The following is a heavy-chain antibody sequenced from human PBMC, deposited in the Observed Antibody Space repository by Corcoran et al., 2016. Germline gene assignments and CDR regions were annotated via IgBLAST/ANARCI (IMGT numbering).Heavy chain of an antibody. CDR3: ASWDYYDSSGYYSLQYNWFDP. J-gene: IGHJ5*02. Sequence: EVQLVESGGGLVQPGGSLRLSCAASGFTFSSYSMNWVRQAPGKGLEWVSYISSSSSTIYYADSVKGRFTISRDNAKNSLYLQMNSLRDEDTAVYYCASWDYYDSSGYYSLQYNWFDPWGQGTLVTVSS. CDR2: ISSSSSTI. CDR1: GFTFSSYS. D-gene: IGHD3-22*01. V-gene: IGHV3-48*02.